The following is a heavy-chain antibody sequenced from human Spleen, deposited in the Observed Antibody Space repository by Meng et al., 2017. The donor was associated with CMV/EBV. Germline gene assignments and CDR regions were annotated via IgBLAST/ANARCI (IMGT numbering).Heavy chain of an antibody. Sequence: LSLTCAASGFTMSFYDMNWVRQAPGKGLEWVSYIRNSGSTIYYADSVKGRFTISRDNARNSLFLQMNSLRAEDTGVYYCAREAVFGGFDPWGQGTLVTVSS. V-gene: IGHV3-48*03. D-gene: IGHD3-3*01. J-gene: IGHJ5*02. CDR2: IRNSGSTI. CDR3: AREAVFGGFDP. CDR1: GFTMSFYD.